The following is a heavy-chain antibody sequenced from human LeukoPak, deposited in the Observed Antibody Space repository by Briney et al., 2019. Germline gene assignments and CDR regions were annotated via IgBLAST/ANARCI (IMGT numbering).Heavy chain of an antibody. J-gene: IGHJ4*02. V-gene: IGHV3-7*01. CDR2: IKQDGSEK. Sequence: PGGSLRLSCAASGFGLSSYGMSWVRQAPGKGPEWVANIKQDGSEKYYVDSVKGRFTISRDNAKNSLYLQMNSLRFEVTAVYFCMRDGSGSSDSWGQGTVVTVSS. D-gene: IGHD3-3*01. CDR3: MRDGSGSSDS. CDR1: GFGLSSYG.